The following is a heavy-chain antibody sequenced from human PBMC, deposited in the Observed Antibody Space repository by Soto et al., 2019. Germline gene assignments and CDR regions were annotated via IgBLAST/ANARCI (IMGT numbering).Heavy chain of an antibody. D-gene: IGHD2-8*01. CDR1: GYTFTSYG. Sequence: QVQLVQSGAEVKKPGASVKVSCKASGYTFTSYGISWVRQAPGQGLEWMGWISSYDGNTKYAQKLQGRVTMTTDTSTSTAYMELRSLRSDDTAVYYCARDPDCSNGACYIGYWGQGTLVTVSS. V-gene: IGHV1-18*01. J-gene: IGHJ4*02. CDR3: ARDPDCSNGACYIGY. CDR2: ISSYDGNT.